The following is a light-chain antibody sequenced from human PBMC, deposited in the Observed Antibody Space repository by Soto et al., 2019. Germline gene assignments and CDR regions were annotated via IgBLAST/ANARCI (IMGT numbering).Light chain of an antibody. Sequence: QSVLTQPASLSGFPGQAITISCTGTSSDVSGYTYVSWYQQHPGKAPKFIIYDVSNRPSGVSNRFSGSKSGNTASLTISGLQAEDEADYYCSSYTTSNTRQIVFGTGTKVTVL. CDR3: SSYTTSNTRQIV. V-gene: IGLV2-14*01. J-gene: IGLJ1*01. CDR2: DVS. CDR1: SSDVSGYTY.